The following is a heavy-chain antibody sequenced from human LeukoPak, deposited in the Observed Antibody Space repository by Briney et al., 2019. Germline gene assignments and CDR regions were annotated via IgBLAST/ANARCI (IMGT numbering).Heavy chain of an antibody. Sequence: PGGSLRLSCAASGFTFSSYNMDWVRQAPGKGLEWVSYISSSSSTIYYADSVKGRFTISRDNVKNSLYLQMNSLKAEDTAVYYCARGSGYYYEGPFDYWGQGTLVTVSS. CDR3: ARGSGYYYEGPFDY. V-gene: IGHV3-48*01. CDR1: GFTFSSYN. J-gene: IGHJ4*02. D-gene: IGHD3-22*01. CDR2: ISSSSSTI.